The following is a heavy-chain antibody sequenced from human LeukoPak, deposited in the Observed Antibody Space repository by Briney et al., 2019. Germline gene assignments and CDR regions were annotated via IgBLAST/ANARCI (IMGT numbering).Heavy chain of an antibody. CDR3: VTAEGYDILTGLDY. D-gene: IGHD3-9*01. Sequence: PGGSLRLSCAASGFTFSGYAMGWVRQAPGKGLQWVSAIVGNGGSTYYADSVKGRFTISRDNSKNTLYLQMNSLRAEDTAVYYFVTAEGYDILTGLDYWGEGTLVTVSS. CDR2: IVGNGGST. CDR1: GFTFSGYA. J-gene: IGHJ4*02. V-gene: IGHV3-23*01.